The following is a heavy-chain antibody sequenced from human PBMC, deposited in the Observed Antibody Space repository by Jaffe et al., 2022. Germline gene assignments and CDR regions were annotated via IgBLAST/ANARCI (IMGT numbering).Heavy chain of an antibody. J-gene: IGHJ4*02. CDR3: ASRYCSSTSCTSPFDY. V-gene: IGHV4-38-2*01. D-gene: IGHD2-2*01. Sequence: QVQLQESGPGLVKPSETLSLTCAVSGYSISSGYYWGWIRQPPGKGLEWIGSIYHSGSTYYNPSLKSRVTISVDTSKNQFSLKLSSVTAADTAVYYCASRYCSSTSCTSPFDYWGQGTLVTVSS. CDR1: GYSISSGYY. CDR2: IYHSGST.